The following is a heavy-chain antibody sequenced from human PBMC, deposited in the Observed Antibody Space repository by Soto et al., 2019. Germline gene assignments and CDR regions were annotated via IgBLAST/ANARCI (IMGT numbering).Heavy chain of an antibody. Sequence: QVQLVESGGGVVQPGRSLRLSCAASGFTFSSYGMHWVRQAPGKGLEWVAVIWYDGSNKYYADSVKGRFTISRDNSMNTLYLQMNSLRAEDTAVYYCARGRRPSDYWGQGTLVTVSS. V-gene: IGHV3-33*01. CDR1: GFTFSSYG. CDR3: ARGRRPSDY. CDR2: IWYDGSNK. J-gene: IGHJ4*02.